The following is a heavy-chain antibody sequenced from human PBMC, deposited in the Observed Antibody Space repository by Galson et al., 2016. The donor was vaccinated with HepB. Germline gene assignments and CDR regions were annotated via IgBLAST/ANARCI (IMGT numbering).Heavy chain of an antibody. CDR1: GASISSGNW. Sequence: ETLSLTCVVSGASISSGNWWTWVRQPPGKGLEWIGEMYQSGSTYYTPSLKSRVTISVDKSKNHFSLKLSSATAADTAVYYCARRKDYYDSSGYFYDWGQGTLVTVSS. CDR3: ARRKDYYDSSGYFYD. CDR2: MYQSGST. D-gene: IGHD3-22*01. J-gene: IGHJ4*02. V-gene: IGHV4-4*02.